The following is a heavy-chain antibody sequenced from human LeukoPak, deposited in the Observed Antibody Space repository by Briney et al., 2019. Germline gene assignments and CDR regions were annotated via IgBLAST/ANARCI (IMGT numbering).Heavy chain of an antibody. D-gene: IGHD3-10*01. CDR3: ARGATYDYGSGRDNWFDP. Sequence: ASVKVSCKASVDTSCSYAICWVCHRPGQGLGRMGGIIPIFGATNYAQKFQGRVTITAEKSTSTAYIELSSLRSEDTAVYYCARGATYDYGSGRDNWFDPWGQGTLVIVSA. V-gene: IGHV1-69*06. CDR2: IIPIFGAT. J-gene: IGHJ5*02. CDR1: VDTSCSYA.